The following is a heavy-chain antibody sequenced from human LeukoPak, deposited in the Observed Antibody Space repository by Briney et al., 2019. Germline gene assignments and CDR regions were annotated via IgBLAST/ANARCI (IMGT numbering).Heavy chain of an antibody. CDR1: GYTFTGYY. D-gene: IGHD3-22*01. CDR2: INPNSGGT. J-gene: IGHJ5*02. CDR3: AREIFYDSSGYSSPRWNWFDP. V-gene: IGHV1-2*02. Sequence: ASVKVSCKASGYTFTGYYIHWVRQAPGQGLEWMGWINPNSGGTNYAQKFQGRVTMTRYTSISTAYMELSRLRSDDTAVYYCAREIFYDSSGYSSPRWNWFDPWGQGTLVTVSS.